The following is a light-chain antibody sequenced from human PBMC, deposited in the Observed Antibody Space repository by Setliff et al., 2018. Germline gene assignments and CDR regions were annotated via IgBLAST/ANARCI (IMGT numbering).Light chain of an antibody. J-gene: IGLJ2*01. V-gene: IGLV7-46*01. CDR2: DTS. CDR3: FLSYYGTVV. Sequence: QAVVTQEPSLTVSPGGTVTLTCGSSSGAVTNGHYPYWFQQRPGQAPTTLIYDTSNKYSWTPARFSGSLLGGKAALTLSGAQPEDGADYFCFLSYYGTVVFGGGTKVTVL. CDR1: SGAVTNGHY.